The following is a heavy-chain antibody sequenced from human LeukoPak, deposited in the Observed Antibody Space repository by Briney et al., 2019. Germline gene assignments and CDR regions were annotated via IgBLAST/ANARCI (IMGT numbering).Heavy chain of an antibody. CDR1: GGSISSGGYY. D-gene: IGHD5-24*01. J-gene: IGHJ4*02. CDR2: IYHSGST. V-gene: IGHV4-30-2*01. CDR3: AGALDGYNSY. Sequence: SETLSLTCTVSGGSISSGGYYWSWIRQPPGKGLEWIGYIYHSGSTYYNPSLKSRVTISVDRSKNQFSLKLSSVTAADTAVYYCAGALDGYNSYWGQGTLVTVSS.